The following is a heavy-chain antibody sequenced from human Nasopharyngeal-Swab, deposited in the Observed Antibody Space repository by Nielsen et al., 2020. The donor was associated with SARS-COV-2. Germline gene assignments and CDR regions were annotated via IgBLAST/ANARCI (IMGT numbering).Heavy chain of an antibody. D-gene: IGHD1-14*01. J-gene: IGHJ4*02. CDR1: GGSFSGYY. V-gene: IGHV3-23*01. CDR3: ARIRTGAYFDY. CDR2: ISGSDGSA. Sequence: ETLSLTCAVYGGSFSGYYWSWIRQAPGKGLEWVSTISGSDGSAYYADSVKGRFTISRDNSRHTLCLQMNSLRAEDTAVYYCARIRTGAYFDYWGQGTLVTVSS.